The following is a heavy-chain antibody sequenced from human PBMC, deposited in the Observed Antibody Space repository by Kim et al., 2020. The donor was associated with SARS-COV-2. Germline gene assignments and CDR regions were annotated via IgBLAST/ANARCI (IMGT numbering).Heavy chain of an antibody. V-gene: IGHV3-53*01. CDR3: ARSVYDSSGYYFTRQRSGAFDI. D-gene: IGHD3-22*01. J-gene: IGHJ3*02. CDR2: IYSGGST. CDR1: GFTVSSNY. Sequence: GGSLRLSCAASGFTVSSNYMSWVRQAPGKGLEWVSVIYSGGSTYYADSVKGRFTISRDNSKNTLYLQMNSLRAEDTAVYYCARSVYDSSGYYFTRQRSGAFDIWGQGTMVTVSS.